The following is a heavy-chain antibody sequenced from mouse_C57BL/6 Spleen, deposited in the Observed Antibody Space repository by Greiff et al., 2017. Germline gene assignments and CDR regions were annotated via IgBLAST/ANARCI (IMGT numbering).Heavy chain of an antibody. Sequence: QVQLQQSGAELVRPGASVTLSCKASGYTFTDYEMHWVKQTPVHGLEWIGDIDPETGGTAYNQKFKGKATLTADTSSSTAYMELRSLTSEDSAVYYWTRWEVTTVLATRDFDYWGPGTTLTVSS. D-gene: IGHD1-1*01. CDR3: TRWEVTTVLATRDFDY. CDR2: IDPETGGT. J-gene: IGHJ2*01. CDR1: GYTFTDYE. V-gene: IGHV1-15*01.